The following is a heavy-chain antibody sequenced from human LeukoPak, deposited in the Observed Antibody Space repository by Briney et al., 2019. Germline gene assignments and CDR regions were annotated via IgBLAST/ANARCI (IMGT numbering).Heavy chain of an antibody. V-gene: IGHV1-8*03. CDR3: AKFPPYSNYWSSYYYYMDV. CDR1: GYPFTNYD. CDR2: MNPNSGNT. J-gene: IGHJ6*03. D-gene: IGHD4-11*01. Sequence: ASVRVSCKASGYPFTNYDINWVRQATGQGLEWMGWMNPNSGNTGYAEKFQGRVTITRDTSITTAYIELSSLRSEDSVFFYCAKFPPYSNYWSSYYYYMDVWGKGTTVTVSS.